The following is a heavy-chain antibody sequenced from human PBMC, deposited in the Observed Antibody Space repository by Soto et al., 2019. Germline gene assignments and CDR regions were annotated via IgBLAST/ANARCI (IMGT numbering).Heavy chain of an antibody. J-gene: IGHJ4*02. CDR3: ARDFRYYYDSSGYYSFDY. V-gene: IGHV1-69*13. CDR2: IIPIFGTA. Sequence: ASVKVSCKASGGTFSSYAISWVRQAPGQGLEWMRGIIPIFGTANYAQKFQGRVTITADESTSTAYMELSSLRSEDTAVYYCARDFRYYYDSSGYYSFDYWGQGTLVTVSS. D-gene: IGHD3-22*01. CDR1: GGTFSSYA.